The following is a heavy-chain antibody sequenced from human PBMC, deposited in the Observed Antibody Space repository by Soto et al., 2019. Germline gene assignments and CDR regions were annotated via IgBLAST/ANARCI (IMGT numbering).Heavy chain of an antibody. CDR3: ASLGYQFDI. CDR1: GFSFASSW. J-gene: IGHJ3*02. V-gene: IGHV3-7*05. Sequence: GGSLRLSCAASGFSFASSWMTWVRQAPGKGLEWVANIKKDGSKINYLDSVRGRFTVSRDNAKNSLYLEMNSPRAEDTALYYCASLGYQFDIWGQGTMVTVSS. D-gene: IGHD2-2*01. CDR2: IKKDGSKI.